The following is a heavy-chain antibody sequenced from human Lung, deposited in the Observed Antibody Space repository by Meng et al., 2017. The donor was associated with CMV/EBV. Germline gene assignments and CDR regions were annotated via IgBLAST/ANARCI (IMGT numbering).Heavy chain of an antibody. D-gene: IGHD2-2*01. Sequence: SETLSLXCTVSGDSISSSNYYWAWIRQPPGKGLEWIVSMHHSGTTYYNSSLKSRVIMSLDTSKNQFSLEFNSVTAADTAVYYCTRDPHCSSASCLKFDPWGQGXLVTVSS. CDR1: GDSISSSNYY. CDR3: TRDPHCSSASCLKFDP. J-gene: IGHJ5*02. CDR2: MHHSGTT. V-gene: IGHV4-39*07.